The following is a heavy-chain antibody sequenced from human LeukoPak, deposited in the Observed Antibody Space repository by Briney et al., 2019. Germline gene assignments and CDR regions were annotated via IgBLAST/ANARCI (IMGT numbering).Heavy chain of an antibody. CDR1: GYTFTSYD. CDR3: ARGPNKYDGGYSGSAWFDP. CDR2: MNPNSGNT. Sequence: ASVKVSCKASGYTFTSYDINWVRQATGLGPEWMGWMNPNSGNTGYAQKFQGRVTMTRNTSISTAYLELSSLTSEDTAVYYCARGPNKYDGGYSGSAWFDPWGQGSLVTVSS. V-gene: IGHV1-8*01. J-gene: IGHJ5*02. D-gene: IGHD4-23*01.